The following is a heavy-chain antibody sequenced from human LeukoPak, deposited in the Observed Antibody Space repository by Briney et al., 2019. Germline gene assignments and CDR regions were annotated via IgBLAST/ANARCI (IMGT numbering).Heavy chain of an antibody. J-gene: IGHJ3*02. CDR3: ASRHDYGDYGDAFDI. CDR2: IYPGDSDT. CDR1: GYSFTSYW. V-gene: IGHV5-51*01. Sequence: GESLKISCKGSGYSFTSYWIGWVRQMPGKGLEWMGIIYPGDSDTRYSPSFQGQDTISADKSISTAYLQWSSLKASDTAMYYCASRHDYGDYGDAFDIWGQGTMVTVSS. D-gene: IGHD4-17*01.